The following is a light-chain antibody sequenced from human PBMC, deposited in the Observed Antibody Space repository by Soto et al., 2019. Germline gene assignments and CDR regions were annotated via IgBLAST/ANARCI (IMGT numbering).Light chain of an antibody. J-gene: IGKJ1*01. Sequence: PGERATLSCRTSQTIGSTSLAWYQQKPGQAPRLLIYGASTRATGIPDRFSGREAGTDFTLTISRLEPEDFVVYYCQQRNNWPGTFGQGTKVDIK. CDR1: QTIGSTS. CDR3: QQRNNWPGT. V-gene: IGKV3D-20*02. CDR2: GAS.